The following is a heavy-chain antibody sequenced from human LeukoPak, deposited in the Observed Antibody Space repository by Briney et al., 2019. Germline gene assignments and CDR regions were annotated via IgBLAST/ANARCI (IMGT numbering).Heavy chain of an antibody. J-gene: IGHJ4*02. CDR2: IGPTGES. CDR1: GFTFVNYD. V-gene: IGHV3-13*01. Sequence: GGSLRLSCVASGFTFVNYDMHWVRQATGKGLEWVSSIGPTGESYYPGSVKGRLTISRENARNSLHLQMNSLKVEDTAVYYCVRAGYSSGWYRFDYWGQGILVTVSS. CDR3: VRAGYSSGWYRFDY. D-gene: IGHD6-19*01.